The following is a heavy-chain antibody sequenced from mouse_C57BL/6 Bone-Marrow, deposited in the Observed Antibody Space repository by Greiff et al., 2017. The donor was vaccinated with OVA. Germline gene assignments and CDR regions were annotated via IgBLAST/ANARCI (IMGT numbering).Heavy chain of an antibody. D-gene: IGHD1-1*01. Sequence: DVKLVESGGGLVQPGGSLKLSCAASGFTFSDYGMAWVRQAPRKGPEWVAFISNLAYSIYYADTVTGRFTISRENAKNTLYLEMSSLRSEDTAMYYCARRPDYYGSSLYAMDYWGQGTSVTVSS. V-gene: IGHV5-15*04. CDR2: ISNLAYSI. CDR1: GFTFSDYG. J-gene: IGHJ4*01. CDR3: ARRPDYYGSSLYAMDY.